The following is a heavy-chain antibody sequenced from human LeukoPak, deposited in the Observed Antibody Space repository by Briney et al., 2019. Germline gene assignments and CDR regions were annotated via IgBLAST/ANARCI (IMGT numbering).Heavy chain of an antibody. V-gene: IGHV3-48*01. D-gene: IGHD3-10*01. CDR3: ARAGFTFSDYFGSFFDY. J-gene: IGHJ4*02. CDR2: ISSSSSTR. CDR1: GFTFSSYS. Sequence: GGSLRLSCAASGFTFSSYSMNWARQAPGKGLEWVSHISSSSSTRYYADSVKGRFTPSRDNAKNSLYLQMNSLRAEDTAVYYCARAGFTFSDYFGSFFDYWGQGTLVTVSS.